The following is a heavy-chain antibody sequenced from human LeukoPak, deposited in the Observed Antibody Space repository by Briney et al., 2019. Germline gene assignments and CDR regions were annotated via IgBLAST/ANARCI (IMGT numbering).Heavy chain of an antibody. J-gene: IGHJ4*02. V-gene: IGHV3-23*01. CDR2: ISGSGGST. Sequence: GGSLRLSCAASGFTFSNYAMSWVRQAPGVGLEWVSAISGSGGSTYYADSVKGRFTISRDNSKNTLYLQMNSLRAEDTAVYYCVRDDDRPDNGLDYWGQGTLVTVYS. CDR1: GFTFSNYA. CDR3: VRDDDRPDNGLDY. D-gene: IGHD3-22*01.